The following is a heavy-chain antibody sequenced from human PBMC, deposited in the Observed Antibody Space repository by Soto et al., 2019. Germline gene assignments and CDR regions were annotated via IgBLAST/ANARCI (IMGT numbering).Heavy chain of an antibody. CDR2: ISSNSGSV. CDR1: GFTFADYA. CDR3: AKGQTYCSSASCYFLPRVADP. D-gene: IGHD2-2*01. V-gene: IGHV3-9*01. J-gene: IGHJ5*02. Sequence: VQLVESGGGLVQPGRSLRLSCAASGFTFADYAMHWVRQAPGRGLAWVSGISSNSGSVGCAYSVQGRFTISRDNAKKSLYLEMKSLRPEGTAWYYCAKGQTYCSSASCYFLPRVADPWGQGTLVTVSS.